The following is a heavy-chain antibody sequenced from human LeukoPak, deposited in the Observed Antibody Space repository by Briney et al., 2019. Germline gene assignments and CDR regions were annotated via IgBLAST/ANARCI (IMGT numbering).Heavy chain of an antibody. CDR1: GFTVSSNY. D-gene: IGHD4-23*01. V-gene: IGHV3-66*02. CDR2: IYSGGST. Sequence: GGSLRLSCAASGFTVSSNYMSWVRQAPGKGLEWVSVIYSGGSTYYADSVKGRFTISRDNSENTLYLQMNSLRAEDTAVYYCARDWRWKAVNYYYGMDVWGQGTTVTVSS. J-gene: IGHJ6*02. CDR3: ARDWRWKAVNYYYGMDV.